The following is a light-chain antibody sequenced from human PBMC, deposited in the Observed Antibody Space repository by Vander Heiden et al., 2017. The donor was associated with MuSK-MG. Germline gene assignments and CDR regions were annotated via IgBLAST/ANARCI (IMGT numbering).Light chain of an antibody. J-gene: IGKJ3*01. CDR2: WAS. Sequence: DIVMTQSPDSLAVSLGERATINCKSSQSVLYSSNNKNYLAWYQQKPGQPPKLLIYWASTRESGVPDRFSGSGSGTDFTLTISSLQAEDVAVYYCQHDDSTPFTFGHGTKVDIK. CDR1: QSVLYSSNNKNY. V-gene: IGKV4-1*01. CDR3: QHDDSTPFT.